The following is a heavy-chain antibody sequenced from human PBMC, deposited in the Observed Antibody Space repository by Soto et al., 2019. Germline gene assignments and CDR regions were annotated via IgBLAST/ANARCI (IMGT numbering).Heavy chain of an antibody. J-gene: IGHJ6*02. V-gene: IGHV1-69*13. CDR2: IIPIFGTA. D-gene: IGHD1-1*01. Sequence: SVKVSCKASGGTFSSYAISWVRQAPGQGLEWMGGIIPIFGTANYAQKFQGRVTITADESTSTAYMELSSLRSEDTAVYYCAMGDRYKTYYGMDVWGQGTTVTVSS. CDR3: AMGDRYKTYYGMDV. CDR1: GGTFSSYA.